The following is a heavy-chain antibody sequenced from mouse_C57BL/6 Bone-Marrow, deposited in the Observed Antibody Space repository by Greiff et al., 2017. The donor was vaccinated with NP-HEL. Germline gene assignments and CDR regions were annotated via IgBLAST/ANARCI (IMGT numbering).Heavy chain of an antibody. CDR1: GFTFSSYG. D-gene: IGHD2-5*01. CDR3: ARQHYSNGDAMDY. V-gene: IGHV5-6*01. CDR2: ISSGGSYT. Sequence: EVKVVESGGDLVKPGGSLKLSCAASGFTFSSYGMSWVRQTPDKRLEWVATISSGGSYTYYPDSVKGRFTISRDNAKNTLYLQMSSLKSEDTAMYYCARQHYSNGDAMDYWGQGTSVTVSS. J-gene: IGHJ4*01.